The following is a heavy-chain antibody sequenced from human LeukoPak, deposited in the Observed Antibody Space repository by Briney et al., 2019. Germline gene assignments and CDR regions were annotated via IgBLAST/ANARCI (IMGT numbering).Heavy chain of an antibody. Sequence: GGSLRLSCAASELTFGNAWMSWVRQAPGKGLEWVATIKPDGRDKYYVDSVKGRFTMSRDNGKNSVYLQMNSLRAEDTAVYYCAKKGVVVTIRREKWGQGTLVTVSS. V-gene: IGHV3-7*03. CDR3: AKKGVVVTIRREK. J-gene: IGHJ4*02. D-gene: IGHD3-22*01. CDR1: ELTFGNAW. CDR2: IKPDGRDK.